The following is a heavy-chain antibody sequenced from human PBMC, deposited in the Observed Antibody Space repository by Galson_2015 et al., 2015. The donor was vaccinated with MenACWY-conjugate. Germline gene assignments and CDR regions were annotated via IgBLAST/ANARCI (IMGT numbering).Heavy chain of an antibody. V-gene: IGHV3-48*03. CDR1: GFTFTGYE. CDR2: ISRSGSPI. D-gene: IGHD5-18*01. J-gene: IGHJ6*03. Sequence: LRLSCAASGFTFTGYEFNWVRQAPGKGLEWLSYISRSGSPIYYADSVKGRFTISRDNIKKSLFLEMNSLRAGDTGVYYCARVGTWIHQYFYYMDVWGKGATVTVSS. CDR3: ARVGTWIHQYFYYMDV.